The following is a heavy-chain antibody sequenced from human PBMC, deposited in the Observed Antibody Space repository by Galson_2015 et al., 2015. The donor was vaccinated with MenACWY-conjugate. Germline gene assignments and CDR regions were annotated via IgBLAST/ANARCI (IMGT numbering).Heavy chain of an antibody. D-gene: IGHD1-26*01. Sequence: SLTCAVSGASISSVNWWSWVRQPPGKGLEWIAEIYHSGSINYNPSLKSRVTMSVDKSKNQISLKLSSVTAADTAVYYCASAGALTYCFDYWGQGTLVSVSS. CDR3: ASAGALTYCFDY. CDR1: GASISSVNW. V-gene: IGHV4-4*02. J-gene: IGHJ4*02. CDR2: IYHSGSI.